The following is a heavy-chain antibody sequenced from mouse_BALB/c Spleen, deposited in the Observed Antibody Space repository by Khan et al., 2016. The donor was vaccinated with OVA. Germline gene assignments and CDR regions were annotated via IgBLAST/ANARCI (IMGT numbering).Heavy chain of an antibody. D-gene: IGHD2-12*01. Sequence: EVQLVESGAGLVQPGGSMKLSCVASGFTFTNYWMNWVRQYPAKGLEWVAGIRLKSDDSVSHYAVSVQGRFTNSRDDSKSRVYLQRDNVSVEDTGIYYCEIVQWGQGTTLTVSS. CDR1: GFTFTNYW. CDR2: IRLKSDDSVS. J-gene: IGHJ2*01. V-gene: IGHV6-6*02. CDR3: EIVQ.